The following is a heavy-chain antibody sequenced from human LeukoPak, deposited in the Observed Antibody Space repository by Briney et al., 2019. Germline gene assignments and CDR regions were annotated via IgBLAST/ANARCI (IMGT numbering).Heavy chain of an antibody. D-gene: IGHD3-9*01. J-gene: IGHJ4*02. Sequence: GGSLRLSCAASGFTFSSYDMHWVRQATGKGLEWVSAIGTAGDTYYPGSVKGRFTISRENAKNSLYLQMNSLRAGDTAVYYCARGPSSVHFDWGRFGLGLSYFDYWGQGTLVTVSS. V-gene: IGHV3-13*01. CDR1: GFTFSSYD. CDR2: IGTAGDT. CDR3: ARGPSSVHFDWGRFGLGLSYFDY.